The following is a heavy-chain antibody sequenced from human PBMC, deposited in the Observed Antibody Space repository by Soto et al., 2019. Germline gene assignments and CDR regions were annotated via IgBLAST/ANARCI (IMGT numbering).Heavy chain of an antibody. CDR1: GFTFSSYS. V-gene: IGHV3-21*01. CDR2: ISSSSSYI. Sequence: GGSLRLSCAASGFTFSSYSMNWVRQAPGKGLEWVSSISSSSSYIYYADSVKGRFTISRDNAKNSLYLQMNSLRAEDTAVYYCARDGGYFPAMDLRFDYWGQGTLVTVSS. D-gene: IGHD5-18*01. J-gene: IGHJ4*02. CDR3: ARDGGYFPAMDLRFDY.